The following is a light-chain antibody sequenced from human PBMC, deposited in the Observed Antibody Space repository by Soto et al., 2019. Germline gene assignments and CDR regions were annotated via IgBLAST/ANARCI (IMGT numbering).Light chain of an antibody. CDR2: DAS. J-gene: IGKJ1*01. V-gene: IGKV3-11*01. CDR3: QQSSNWPPWT. Sequence: EIVLTQSPATLSLSPGERATLSCRASQSVSSYLAWYQQKPGQAPRLLIYDASNRATGIPARFSGSGSGTDFTLTISSLEPADFAVYYCQQSSNWPPWTFGQGTKVESK. CDR1: QSVSSY.